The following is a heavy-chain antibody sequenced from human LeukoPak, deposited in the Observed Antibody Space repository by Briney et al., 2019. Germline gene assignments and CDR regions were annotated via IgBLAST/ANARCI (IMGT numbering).Heavy chain of an antibody. J-gene: IGHJ4*02. V-gene: IGHV3-11*04. CDR1: GFTFSDSY. CDR3: ARDAGITMVRGVIPDY. D-gene: IGHD3-10*01. Sequence: GGSLRLSCAASGFTFSDSYMAWIRQAPGKGLEWVSYISRSAYSIYYADSIKGRFTISRDNAKNSLYLQMNSLRAEDTAVYYCARDAGITMVRGVIPDYWGQGTLVTVSS. CDR2: ISRSAYSI.